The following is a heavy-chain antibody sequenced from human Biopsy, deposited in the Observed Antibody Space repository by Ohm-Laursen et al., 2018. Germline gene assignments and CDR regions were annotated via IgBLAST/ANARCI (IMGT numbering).Heavy chain of an antibody. V-gene: IGHV1-69*04. CDR1: GDTFTTSA. CDR3: ASGDIGGIGLDV. Sequence: SVKDSCKASGDTFTTSAISWVRQVPGQGLDWMGRIIPILGTVDYGQNFQGRVTIRADTSTTFLELTGLRYDDTAVYYCASGDIGGIGLDVWGLGTTVTVSS. D-gene: IGHD3-10*01. CDR2: IIPILGTV. J-gene: IGHJ6*02.